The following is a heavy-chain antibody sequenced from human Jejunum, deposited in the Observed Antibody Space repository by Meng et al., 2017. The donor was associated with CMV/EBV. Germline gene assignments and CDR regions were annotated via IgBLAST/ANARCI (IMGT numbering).Heavy chain of an antibody. CDR1: LTSSGGG. CDR2: IYWADDK. Sequence: LTSSGGGVGCIRQPPRQAPVWLAFIYWADDKRYSPSLKSRLTITKDTSKNQVVLTMTNMDPVDTGTYFCAHRQTGQTPSWNGGYFDYWGQGNLVTVSS. V-gene: IGHV2-5*02. CDR3: AHRQTGQTPSWNGGYFDY. J-gene: IGHJ4*02. D-gene: IGHD1-1*01.